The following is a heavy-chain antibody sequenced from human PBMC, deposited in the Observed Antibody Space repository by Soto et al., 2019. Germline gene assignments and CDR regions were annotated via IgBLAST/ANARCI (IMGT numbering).Heavy chain of an antibody. D-gene: IGHD3-22*01. J-gene: IGHJ4*02. CDR1: GGTFSSYA. CDR2: IIPIFGTA. Sequence: QVQLVQSGAEVKKPGSSVKVSCKASGGTFSSYAISWVRQAPGQGLEWMGGIIPIFGTANYAQKFQGRVTITADKSTRTAYMELSSLRSEDTAVYDCAREGENYYDSSGFPYWGQGTLVTVSS. CDR3: AREGENYYDSSGFPY. V-gene: IGHV1-69*06.